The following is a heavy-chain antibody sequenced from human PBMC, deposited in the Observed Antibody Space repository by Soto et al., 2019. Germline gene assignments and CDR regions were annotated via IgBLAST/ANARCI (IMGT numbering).Heavy chain of an antibody. CDR3: SKVGGTPSPNWFDP. CDR1: GGPFSSYH. D-gene: IGHD2-15*01. J-gene: IGHJ5*02. CDR2: IIPILGRA. V-gene: IGHV1-69*08. Sequence: QVQLVQSGAEVKKPGSSVKLSCKASGGPFSSYHISWVRQAPGQGLEWVGRIIPILGRANNAQHFQGRVTITSDSATDTAYTELSSLTSEDTSGYYWSKVGGTPSPNWFDPWGHGTWSPSPQ.